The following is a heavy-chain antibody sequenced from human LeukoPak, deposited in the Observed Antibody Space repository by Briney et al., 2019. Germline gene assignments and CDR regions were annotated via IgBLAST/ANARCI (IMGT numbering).Heavy chain of an antibody. Sequence: ASVKVSCKASGYTFTGYYMHWVRQAPGQGLEWMGWINPNSGGTNYAQKFQGRATMTRDTSISTAYMELSRLRSDDTAVYYCARDRYCSSTSCYAGNWFDPWGQGTLVTVSS. D-gene: IGHD2-2*01. CDR2: INPNSGGT. V-gene: IGHV1-2*02. CDR3: ARDRYCSSTSCYAGNWFDP. J-gene: IGHJ5*02. CDR1: GYTFTGYY.